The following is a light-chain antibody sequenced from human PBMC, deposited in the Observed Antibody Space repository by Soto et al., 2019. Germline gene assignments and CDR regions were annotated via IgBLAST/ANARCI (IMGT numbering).Light chain of an antibody. Sequence: QSVLTQPASVSGSPGQSITISCTGTTSDVGIYNLVSWYQQHPGKAPKLMIYEATKRPSGASNRFSGSKSGNATSLTISGLQTEDEADYYCSSYAGSNTVIFGGGTKVTVL. J-gene: IGLJ2*01. V-gene: IGLV2-23*01. CDR3: SSYAGSNTVI. CDR2: EAT. CDR1: TSDVGIYNL.